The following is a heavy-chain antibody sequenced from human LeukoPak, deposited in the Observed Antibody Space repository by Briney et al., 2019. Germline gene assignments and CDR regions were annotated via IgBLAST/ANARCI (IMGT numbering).Heavy chain of an antibody. D-gene: IGHD3-22*01. CDR2: IRYDGSNK. CDR3: AKSGYYYDSSGYADY. CDR1: GFTFSSYG. J-gene: IGHJ4*02. Sequence: GGSLRPSCAASGFTFSSYGMHWVRQAPGKGLEWVAFIRYDGSNKYYADSVKGRFTISRDNSKNTLYLQMNSLRAEDTAVYYCAKSGYYYDSSGYADYWGQGTLVTVSS. V-gene: IGHV3-30*02.